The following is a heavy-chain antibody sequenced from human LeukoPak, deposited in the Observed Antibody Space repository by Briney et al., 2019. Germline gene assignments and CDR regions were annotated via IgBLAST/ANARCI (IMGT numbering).Heavy chain of an antibody. CDR1: GFTFSDYG. J-gene: IGHJ4*02. CDR3: AKDWANGDYIDH. D-gene: IGHD2-8*01. CDR2: VSYDGTNE. V-gene: IGHV3-30*18. Sequence: PGGSLRLSCAASGFTFSDYGMHWVRQAPGKGLEWVAVVSYDGTNEKYADPVKGRFTISRDNSKNTLSLQMNSLRADDTADYYCAKDWANGDYIDHWGQGTLVTVSS.